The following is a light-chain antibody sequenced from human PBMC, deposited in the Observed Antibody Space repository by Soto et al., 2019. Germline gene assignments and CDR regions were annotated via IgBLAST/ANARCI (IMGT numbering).Light chain of an antibody. CDR1: SSDVGGYNY. CDR2: DVS. Sequence: QSVLTQPASVSGSPGQSITISCTGTSSDVGGYNYVSWYQQHPGKAPKLMIYDVSNRPSGVSNRFSGAKSGNTASLTISGLQAEDEADYYCSSYTSSSLHVFGTGSKLTV. V-gene: IGLV2-14*03. CDR3: SSYTSSSLHV. J-gene: IGLJ1*01.